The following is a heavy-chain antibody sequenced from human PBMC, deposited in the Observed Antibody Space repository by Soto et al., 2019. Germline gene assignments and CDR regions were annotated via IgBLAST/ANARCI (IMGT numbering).Heavy chain of an antibody. Sequence: ASVKVSCKASGYTFTGYYMHWVRQAPGQGLEWMGWINPNSGGTNYAQKFQGWVTMTRDTSISTAYMELSRLRSDDTAVYYCAREGCCSSTSCPRGYYYGMDVWGQGTTVTVSS. CDR1: GYTFTGYY. CDR3: AREGCCSSTSCPRGYYYGMDV. CDR2: INPNSGGT. D-gene: IGHD2-2*01. J-gene: IGHJ6*02. V-gene: IGHV1-2*04.